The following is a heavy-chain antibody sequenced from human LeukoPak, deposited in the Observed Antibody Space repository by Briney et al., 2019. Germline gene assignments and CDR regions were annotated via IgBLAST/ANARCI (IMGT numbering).Heavy chain of an antibody. CDR3: ARDGTYTDYDPDFDI. CDR1: GFTFSSYS. CDR2: ISSDSRTI. Sequence: GGSLRLSCAASGFTFSSYSMNWVRQAPGKGLEWVSYISSDSRTIYYADSVKGRFTISRDNAKNSLYLQMNSLRAEDTAVFYCARDGTYTDYDPDFDIWGQGTLVTVSS. V-gene: IGHV3-48*01. J-gene: IGHJ4*02. D-gene: IGHD5-12*01.